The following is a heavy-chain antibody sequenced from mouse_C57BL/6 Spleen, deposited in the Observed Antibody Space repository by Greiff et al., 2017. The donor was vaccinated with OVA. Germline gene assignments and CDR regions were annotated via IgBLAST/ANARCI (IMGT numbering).Heavy chain of an antibody. CDR3: ARGDYYGSSFRDFDY. Sequence: QVQLQQPGAELVRPGTSVKLSCKASGYTFTSYWMHWVKQRPGQGLEWIGVIDPSDSYTNYNQQFKGKATLTVDTSSSTAYMQLSSLTSEDSAVYYCARGDYYGSSFRDFDYWGQGTTLTVSS. J-gene: IGHJ2*01. CDR1: GYTFTSYW. D-gene: IGHD1-1*01. CDR2: IDPSDSYT. V-gene: IGHV1-59*01.